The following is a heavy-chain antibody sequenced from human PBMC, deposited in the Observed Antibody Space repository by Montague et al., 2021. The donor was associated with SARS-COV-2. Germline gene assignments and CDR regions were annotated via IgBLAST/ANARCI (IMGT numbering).Heavy chain of an antibody. CDR3: ARASWIVATVPDY. Sequence: SLRLSCAASGFSFSSYHMTWVRQAPGKGLEWVSSISPSGDYTYSADSLKGRFIISRDNAKNSLYLQMSSLRAEDTAIYYCARASWIVATVPDYWGQGTLVTVSS. CDR1: GFSFSSYH. V-gene: IGHV3-21*01. J-gene: IGHJ4*02. CDR2: ISPSGDYT. D-gene: IGHD5-12*01.